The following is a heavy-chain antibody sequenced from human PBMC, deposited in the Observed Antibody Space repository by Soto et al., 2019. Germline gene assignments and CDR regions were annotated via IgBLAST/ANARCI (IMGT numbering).Heavy chain of an antibody. CDR1: GGSISSYY. J-gene: IGHJ4*02. Sequence: PSETLSLTCTVSGGSISSYYWSWIRQPPGKGLEWIGYIYYSGSTNHNPSLKSRVTISEDTTKNQFSLNLSSVTAADTAVYYCARGGASWTYFDNWGPGTLVTVSS. CDR2: IYYSGST. D-gene: IGHD1-26*01. CDR3: ARGGASWTYFDN. V-gene: IGHV4-59*01.